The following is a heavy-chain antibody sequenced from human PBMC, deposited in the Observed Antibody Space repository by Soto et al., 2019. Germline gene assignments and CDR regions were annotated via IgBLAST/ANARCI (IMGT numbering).Heavy chain of an antibody. J-gene: IGHJ4*02. Sequence: SETLSLTCTVSGASISSGGYWSLIRHRPGQGLEWIGYIHYRGTTYFNPSLRSRATISEDTPKNQFSLNLSALTAADTAVYYCAAILLLEAAQFDHWGQGTLVTVSS. V-gene: IGHV4-31*03. D-gene: IGHD2-8*01. CDR1: GASISSGGY. CDR2: IHYRGTT. CDR3: AAILLLEAAQFDH.